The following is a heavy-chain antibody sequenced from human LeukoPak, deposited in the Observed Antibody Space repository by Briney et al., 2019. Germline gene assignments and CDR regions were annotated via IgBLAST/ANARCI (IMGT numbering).Heavy chain of an antibody. V-gene: IGHV3-53*01. CDR3: ARDTPPLRYFVWLPSLE. D-gene: IGHD3-9*01. J-gene: IGHJ4*01. CDR1: GFTVSSNY. Sequence: GGSLKLSCAASGFTVSSNYKSWVRQAPGKGLEWVSVIYSGGSTYYADSVKGRFTISRDNSKNTLYLQMNSLRAEDTAVYYCARDTPPLRYFVWLPSLEWGHGTLVTVSS. CDR2: IYSGGST.